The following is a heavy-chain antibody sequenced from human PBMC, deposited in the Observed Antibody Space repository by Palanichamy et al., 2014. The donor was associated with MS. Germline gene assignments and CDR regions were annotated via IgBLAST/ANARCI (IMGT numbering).Heavy chain of an antibody. Sequence: EVQLLESGGGLVQPGGSLRLSCAASGFTFSSYAMSWVRQAPGKGLEWVSAIRGSGGGTYYAGSVKGRFTTSRDNSKNTLFLQMNSLRADDTAVYYCAKDQGTIQLLRQWSFDIWGQGARVTVSS. CDR2: IRGSGGGT. V-gene: IGHV3-23*01. CDR1: GFTFSSYA. CDR3: AKDQGTIQLLRQWSFDI. D-gene: IGHD5-18*01. J-gene: IGHJ3*02.